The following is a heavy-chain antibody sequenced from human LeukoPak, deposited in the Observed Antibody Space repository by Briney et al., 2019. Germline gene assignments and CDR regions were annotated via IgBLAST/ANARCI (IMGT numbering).Heavy chain of an antibody. V-gene: IGHV4-39*01. CDR1: GGSISSSSYY. CDR3: ARQNVKNHYDSSGWLFYFDH. J-gene: IGHJ4*02. CDR2: IYYSGST. Sequence: SETLSLTCTVSGGSISSSSYYWGWIRQPPGKGLEWIGSIYYSGSTYYNPSLKSRVTISVDTSKNQFSLKLSSVTAADTAVYYCARQNVKNHYDSSGWLFYFDHWGQGTLVTVSS. D-gene: IGHD3-22*01.